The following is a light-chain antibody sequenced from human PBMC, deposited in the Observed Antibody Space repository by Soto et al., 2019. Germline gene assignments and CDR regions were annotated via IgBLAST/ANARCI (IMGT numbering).Light chain of an antibody. CDR1: QSVSTN. CDR3: QQYGSSGT. J-gene: IGKJ1*01. Sequence: EIALTQSPGTLSLSPGERATLSCRASQSVSTNLAWYQQKPGQAPRLLIYGASNRATGIPDRFSGSGSGTDFTLTTSRLEPEDFAVYYCQQYGSSGTFGQGTKVDIK. CDR2: GAS. V-gene: IGKV3-20*01.